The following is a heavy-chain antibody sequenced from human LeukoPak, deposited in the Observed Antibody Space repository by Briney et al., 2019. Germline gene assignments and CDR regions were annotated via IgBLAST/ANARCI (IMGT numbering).Heavy chain of an antibody. Sequence: GRSLRLSCAASGFTFGNYGMHWIRQAPGKGLEWVAVISYEGSDKYYADSVKGRFTISRDNSKNTLYLQMNSLRADDTAVYYCARDYYDRSGYYFLDYWGQGTLVTVSS. CDR1: GFTFGNYG. CDR2: ISYEGSDK. CDR3: ARDYYDRSGYYFLDY. J-gene: IGHJ4*02. V-gene: IGHV3-30*03. D-gene: IGHD3-22*01.